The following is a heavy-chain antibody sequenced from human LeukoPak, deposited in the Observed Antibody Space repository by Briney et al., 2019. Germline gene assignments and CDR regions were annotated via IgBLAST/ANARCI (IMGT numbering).Heavy chain of an antibody. CDR3: AREPGYYYGSGSYIAFDI. V-gene: IGHV3-30-3*01. J-gene: IGHJ3*02. Sequence: GGSLRLSCAASGFTFSSYAMHWVRQAPGKGLEWVAVISYDGSNKYYADSVKGRFTISRDNSKNTLYLQINSLRAEDTAVYYCAREPGYYYGSGSYIAFDIWGQGTMVTVSS. CDR2: ISYDGSNK. D-gene: IGHD3-10*01. CDR1: GFTFSSYA.